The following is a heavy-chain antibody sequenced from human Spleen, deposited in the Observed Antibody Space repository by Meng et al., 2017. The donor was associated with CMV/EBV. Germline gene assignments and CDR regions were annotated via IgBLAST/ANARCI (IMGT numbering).Heavy chain of an antibody. Sequence: GGSLRLSCAASGFTFSSYEMNWVRQAPGKGLEWVSYISSSGSTIYYAASVKGRFTISRDNAKNSLYLQMNSLRAEDTAVYYCARDSGEDCSSTSCYKGYYFDYWGQGTLVTVSS. CDR2: ISSSGSTI. D-gene: IGHD2-2*02. J-gene: IGHJ4*02. CDR3: ARDSGEDCSSTSCYKGYYFDY. CDR1: GFTFSSYE. V-gene: IGHV3-48*03.